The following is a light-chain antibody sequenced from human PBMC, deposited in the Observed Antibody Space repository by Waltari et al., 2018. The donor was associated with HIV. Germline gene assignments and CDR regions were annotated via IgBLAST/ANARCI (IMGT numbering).Light chain of an antibody. Sequence: SYELTQTSSVSVSPGQTARITCSGDGLSKQYTYWYQQRPGQAPVLVIYKDSERPSGIPGRYSGSSSGTTVTLTISGVQAEDEADYYCQSADASDTFLWVFGGGTKVTVL. V-gene: IGLV3-25*03. CDR1: GLSKQY. J-gene: IGLJ3*02. CDR3: QSADASDTFLWV. CDR2: KDS.